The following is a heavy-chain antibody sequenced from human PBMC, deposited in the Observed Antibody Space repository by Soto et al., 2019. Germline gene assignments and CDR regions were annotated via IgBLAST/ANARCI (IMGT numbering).Heavy chain of an antibody. CDR3: ARGSSFGGDFDV. CDR2: IYHAGSP. D-gene: IGHD3-16*01. V-gene: IGHV4-4*02. Sequence: SETLSLTCGVSGGSVISSSWWTWVRQSPTKGLEWIGEIYHAGSPNYNPSFQSRISISLDKSKNSFSLRLTSVTAADAAIYYCARGSSFGGDFDVWGQGTTVTVSS. CDR1: GGSVISSSW. J-gene: IGHJ3*01.